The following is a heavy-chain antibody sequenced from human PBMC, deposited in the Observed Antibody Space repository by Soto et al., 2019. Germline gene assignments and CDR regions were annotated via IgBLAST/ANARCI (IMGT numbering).Heavy chain of an antibody. V-gene: IGHV4-59*01. CDR3: ARVPVSGSSSSPSGNYYYYGMDV. CDR1: GGSISSYY. CDR2: IYYSGST. J-gene: IGHJ6*02. Sequence: SETLSLTCTVSGGSISSYYWSWIRQPPGKGLEWIGYIYYSGSTNYNPSLKSRVTISVDTSKNQFSLKLSSVTAADTAVYYCARVPVSGSSSSPSGNYYYYGMDVWGQGTTVTVSS. D-gene: IGHD6-13*01.